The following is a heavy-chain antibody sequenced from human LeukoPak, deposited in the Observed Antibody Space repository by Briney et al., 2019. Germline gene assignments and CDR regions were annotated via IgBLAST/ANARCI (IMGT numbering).Heavy chain of an antibody. D-gene: IGHD6-13*01. CDR3: AREGLYSSSSDFDY. J-gene: IGHJ4*02. Sequence: GASVKVSCKASGYTFTGYYVHWVQQAPGQGLQWMGYLNPKTGDTKFAQKLQGRVTMTRDTSISTAYMELGGLRSDDTAVYYCAREGLYSSSSDFDYWGQGTLVTVSS. CDR2: LNPKTGDT. CDR1: GYTFTGYY. V-gene: IGHV1-2*02.